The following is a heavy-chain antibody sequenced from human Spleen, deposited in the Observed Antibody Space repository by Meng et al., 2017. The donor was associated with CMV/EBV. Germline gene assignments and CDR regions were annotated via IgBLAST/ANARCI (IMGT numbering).Heavy chain of an antibody. J-gene: IGHJ4*02. CDR3: ARGYCSDTSCPDFDY. Sequence: YGGSFSGYYWSWIRQPPGKGLEWIGEINHSGSTNYNPSLKSRVTILVDTSKNQFSLKLSSVTAADTAVYYCARGYCSDTSCPDFDYWGQGT. D-gene: IGHD2-2*01. V-gene: IGHV4-34*01. CDR2: INHSGST. CDR1: GGSFSGYY.